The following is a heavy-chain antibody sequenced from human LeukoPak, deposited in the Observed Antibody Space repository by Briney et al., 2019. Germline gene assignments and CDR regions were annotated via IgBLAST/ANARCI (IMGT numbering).Heavy chain of an antibody. Sequence: SETLSLTCAVYGGSFSGYYWSWIRQPPGKGLEWIGEINHSGSTNYNPPLKSRVTISVDTSKNQFSLKLSSVTAADTAVYYCARSTMVQVYYYYYYMDVWGKGTTVTVSS. CDR1: GGSFSGYY. J-gene: IGHJ6*03. CDR3: ARSTMVQVYYYYYYMDV. CDR2: INHSGST. V-gene: IGHV4-34*01. D-gene: IGHD3-10*01.